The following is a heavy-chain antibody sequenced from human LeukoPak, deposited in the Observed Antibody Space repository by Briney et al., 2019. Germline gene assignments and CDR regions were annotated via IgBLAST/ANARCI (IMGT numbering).Heavy chain of an antibody. J-gene: IGHJ6*02. V-gene: IGHV3-33*01. CDR1: GFTFSSYG. CDR3: ARDLSLLDV. D-gene: IGHD3-10*01. CDR2: IWYDGSNK. Sequence: GRSLRLSCAASGFTFSSYGMHWVRQAPGKGLEWVAVIWYDGSNKYYADSVKGRFTISRDNSKNTLYLQVNSLRAEDTAVYYCARDLSLLDVWGQGTTVTVSS.